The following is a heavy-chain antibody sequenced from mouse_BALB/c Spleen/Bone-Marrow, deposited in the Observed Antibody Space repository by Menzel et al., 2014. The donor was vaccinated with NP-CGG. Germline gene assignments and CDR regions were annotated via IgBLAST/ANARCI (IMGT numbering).Heavy chain of an antibody. J-gene: IGHJ2*01. CDR1: GYTFTSYW. Sequence: VQLQQSGAELVRPGASVKLSCKASGYTFTSYWINWVKQRPGQGLEWIGNIYPSDSYTNYNQKFKDKATLTVDKSSSTAYMQLSSPTSEDSAVYYCTRSYGSSYEYYFDYWCQGTTLTVSS. CDR2: IYPSDSYT. CDR3: TRSYGSSYEYYFDY. V-gene: IGHV1-69*02. D-gene: IGHD1-1*01.